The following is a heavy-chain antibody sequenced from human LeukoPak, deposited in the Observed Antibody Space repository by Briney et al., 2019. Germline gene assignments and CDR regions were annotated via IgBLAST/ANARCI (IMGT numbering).Heavy chain of an antibody. CDR2: IRSKAYGGTT. CDR3: TRDLDYYDSIPLD. CDR1: GFTFSNAW. Sequence: GGSLRLSCAASGFTFSNAWMSWVRQAPGKGLEWVGFIRSKAYGGTTEYAASVKGGFTISRDDSKSIAYLQMNSLKTEDTAVYYCTRDLDYYDSIPLDWGQGTLVTVSS. D-gene: IGHD3-22*01. V-gene: IGHV3-49*04. J-gene: IGHJ4*02.